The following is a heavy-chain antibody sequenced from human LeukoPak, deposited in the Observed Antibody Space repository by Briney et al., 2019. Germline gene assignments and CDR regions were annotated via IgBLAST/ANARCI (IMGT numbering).Heavy chain of an antibody. CDR2: IRYDGSNK. D-gene: IGHD3-22*01. CDR3: SKTWNYSYDGSGFYIG. CDR1: GFTFSSYG. Sequence: PGGSLRLSCAASGFTFSSYGMHWVRQAPGKGLEWVTFIRYDGSNKYYADSVKGRFTISRDNSKNTLYLQMNSLRAEDTAMYYCSKTWNYSYDGSGFYIGRGQGPLVTGS. V-gene: IGHV3-30*02. J-gene: IGHJ4*02.